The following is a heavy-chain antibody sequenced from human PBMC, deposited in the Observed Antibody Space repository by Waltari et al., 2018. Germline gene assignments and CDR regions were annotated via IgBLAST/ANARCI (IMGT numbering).Heavy chain of an antibody. Sequence: EVQLVESGGGLVQPGGSLRLSCAASGFTFSSYWMSWVRQAPGKGLEWVANIKQDGSEKYYVDSVKGRFTISRDNAKNSLYLQMNSLRAEDTAVYYCARDMFWLPGGDYYYYYGMDVWGQGTTVTVSS. J-gene: IGHJ6*02. CDR3: ARDMFWLPGGDYYYYYGMDV. CDR2: IKQDGSEK. V-gene: IGHV3-7*01. D-gene: IGHD3-9*01. CDR1: GFTFSSYW.